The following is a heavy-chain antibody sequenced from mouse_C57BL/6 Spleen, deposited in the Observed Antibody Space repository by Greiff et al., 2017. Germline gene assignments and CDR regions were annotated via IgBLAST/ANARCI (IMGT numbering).Heavy chain of an antibody. V-gene: IGHV1-52*01. Sequence: QVQLQQPGAELVRPGSSVKLSCKASGYTFTSYWMHWVKQRPIQGLEWIGNIDPADSETHYNQKFKDKATLTVDKSSSTAYMQLSSLTSRDSAVYDCAREDSLLYGYYNYWGQGTTLTVSS. J-gene: IGHJ2*01. CDR3: AREDSLLYGYYNY. CDR2: IDPADSET. CDR1: GYTFTSYW. D-gene: IGHD2-3*01.